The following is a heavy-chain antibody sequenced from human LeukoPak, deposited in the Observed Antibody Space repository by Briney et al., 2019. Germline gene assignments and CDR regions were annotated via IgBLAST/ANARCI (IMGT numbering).Heavy chain of an antibody. V-gene: IGHV1-2*02. D-gene: IGHD1-26*01. Sequence: ASVKVSCKASGYTFTIYGISWVRQAPGQGLEWMGWINPNSGGTNYAQKFQGRVTMTRDTSISTAYMELTRLRSDDTAVYYCARAGRESGSYHFDYWGQGTLVTVSS. CDR2: INPNSGGT. CDR1: GYTFTIYG. J-gene: IGHJ4*02. CDR3: ARAGRESGSYHFDY.